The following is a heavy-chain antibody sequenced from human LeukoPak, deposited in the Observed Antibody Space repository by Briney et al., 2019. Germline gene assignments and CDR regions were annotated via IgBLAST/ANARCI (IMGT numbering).Heavy chain of an antibody. V-gene: IGHV4-59*08. D-gene: IGHD2-21*02. CDR3: ARLVAVTGTVDWFDP. CDR2: IYYSGST. Sequence: PSETLSLTCTVSGGSISSYYWSWIRQPPGKGLEWIGYIYYSGSTNYNPSLKSRVTISVDTSKNQFSLKLSSVTAADTAVYYCARLVAVTGTVDWFDPWGQGTVVTVSS. J-gene: IGHJ5*02. CDR1: GGSISSYY.